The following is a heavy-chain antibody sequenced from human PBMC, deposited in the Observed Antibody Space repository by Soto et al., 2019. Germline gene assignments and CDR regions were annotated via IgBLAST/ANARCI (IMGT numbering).Heavy chain of an antibody. CDR1: GASIRSNNW. CDR3: ARVYSGSYSDS. J-gene: IGHJ4*02. CDR2: IFHSGST. V-gene: IGHV4-4*02. D-gene: IGHD1-26*01. Sequence: QVQLQESGPGLVKPSGTLSLTCAVSGASIRSNNWWSWVRQPPGKGLEWIGEIFHSGSTNYNPSLKTRLTISVDKSKNQFSLKLSSVTAADTAVYYRARVYSGSYSDSWGRGTLVTVSS.